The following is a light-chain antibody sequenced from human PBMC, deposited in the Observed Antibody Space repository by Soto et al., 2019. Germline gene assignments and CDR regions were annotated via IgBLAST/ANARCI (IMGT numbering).Light chain of an antibody. CDR1: QTIMTY. V-gene: IGKV1-39*01. J-gene: IGKJ5*01. Sequence: DIQMTQSPSSLSASVGDEVTIPCRASQTIMTYLNWYQLKPGKPPRLLIWAASSLQSGAPSRFSGSGSGTDFTLSISSLQPEGFATYYCQQLNSYPLTVGQGTRLEIK. CDR2: AAS. CDR3: QQLNSYPLT.